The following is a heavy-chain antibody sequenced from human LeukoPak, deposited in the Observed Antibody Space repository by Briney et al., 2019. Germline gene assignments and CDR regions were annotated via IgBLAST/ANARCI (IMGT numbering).Heavy chain of an antibody. CDR1: GFTFSSYA. D-gene: IGHD1-26*01. J-gene: IGHJ4*02. V-gene: IGHV3-30-3*01. CDR2: ISYDGSNK. Sequence: GGSLRLSCAASGFTFSSYAMHWVRQAPGKGLEWVAVISYDGSNKYYADSVKGRFTISRDNSKNTLYLQMNSLRAEDTAVYYCARDGRGSLDYWGQGTLVTVSS. CDR3: ARDGRGSLDY.